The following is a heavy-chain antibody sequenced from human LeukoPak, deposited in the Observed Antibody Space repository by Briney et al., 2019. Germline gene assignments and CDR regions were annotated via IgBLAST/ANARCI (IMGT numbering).Heavy chain of an antibody. V-gene: IGHV1-2*02. J-gene: IGHJ4*02. CDR3: ARGPVDAADPIPDFDY. D-gene: IGHD6-13*01. CDR2: INPNSGGT. CDR1: GYTFTGYY. Sequence: GASVKVSCKASGYTFTGYYMHWVRQAPGQGLEWMGWINPNSGGTNYAQKFQGRVTMTRDTSISTAYMELSRPRSDDTAVYYCARGPVDAADPIPDFDYWGQGTLVTVSS.